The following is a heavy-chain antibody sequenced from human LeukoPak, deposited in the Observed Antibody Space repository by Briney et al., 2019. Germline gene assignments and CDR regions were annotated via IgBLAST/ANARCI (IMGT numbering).Heavy chain of an antibody. CDR1: GDSISYYY. J-gene: IGHJ4*02. D-gene: IGHD3-22*01. CDR3: AREGPAYSSGFNY. Sequence: SETLSLTCTVSGDSISYYYWSWIRQPPGKGLEWIGYIYYSGSTNYNPSLKSRVTISVDTSKNQFSLKLSSVTAADTAVYYCAREGPAYSSGFNYWGQGTLVTVSS. V-gene: IGHV4-59*01. CDR2: IYYSGST.